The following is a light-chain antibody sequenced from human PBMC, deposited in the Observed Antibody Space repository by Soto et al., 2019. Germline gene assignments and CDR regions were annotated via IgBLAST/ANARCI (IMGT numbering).Light chain of an antibody. CDR1: TSDVGDYEH. CDR3: GLFTSSATWV. Sequence: QSALTQPPSVSGSPGQSVTISCSVVTSDVGDYEHVSWYQLAPGTAPKLLISDVINRPSGVPDRFSGSRSGNTPSLTISGLHAEDEADYYCGLFTSSATWVFGGGTKLTVL. J-gene: IGLJ3*02. CDR2: DVI. V-gene: IGLV2-18*01.